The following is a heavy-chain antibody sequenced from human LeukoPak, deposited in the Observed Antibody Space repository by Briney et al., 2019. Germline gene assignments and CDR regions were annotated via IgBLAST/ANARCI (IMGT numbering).Heavy chain of an antibody. CDR1: GGSISSGGYY. CDR2: IYYSGST. CDR3: GGDKHGAFDI. J-gene: IGHJ3*02. Sequence: SETLSLTCTVSGGSISSGGYYWSWIRQHPGKGLEWIGYIYYSGSTYYNPSLKSRVTISVDTSKNQFSLKLSSVTAADTAVYYCGGDKHGAFDIWGQGTMGTVSS. V-gene: IGHV4-31*03.